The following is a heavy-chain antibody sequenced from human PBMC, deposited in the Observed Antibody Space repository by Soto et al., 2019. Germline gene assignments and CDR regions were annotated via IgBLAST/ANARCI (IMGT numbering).Heavy chain of an antibody. J-gene: IGHJ3*02. CDR3: ARDLVLRGAGAFDI. Sequence: ASVKVSCKASGYTFTSYGISWVRQAPGQGLEWMGWISAYNGNTNYAQKLQGRVTMTTDTSTSTADMELRSLRSDDTAVYYCARDLVLRGAGAFDIWGQGTMVTVSS. D-gene: IGHD6-6*01. V-gene: IGHV1-18*04. CDR2: ISAYNGNT. CDR1: GYTFTSYG.